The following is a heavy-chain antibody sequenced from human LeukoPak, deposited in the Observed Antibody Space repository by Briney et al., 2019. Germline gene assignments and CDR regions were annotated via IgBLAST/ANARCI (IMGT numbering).Heavy chain of an antibody. CDR2: IYFAGST. D-gene: IGHD2-2*01. V-gene: IGHV4-30-4*01. J-gene: IGHJ5*02. CDR3: AREHQNCTSTSCSDWFDP. CDR1: GGSITSGDSY. Sequence: SETLSLTCSVSGGSITSGDSYWSWIRQPPGKGLEWIGYIYFAGSTSYNPSLKSRVTISVDRTKNQLSLKPSSVTAADTAVYYCAREHQNCTSTSCSDWFDPWGLGTLVTVSS.